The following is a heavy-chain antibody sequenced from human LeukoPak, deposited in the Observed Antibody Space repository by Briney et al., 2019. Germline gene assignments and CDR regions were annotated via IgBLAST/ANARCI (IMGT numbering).Heavy chain of an antibody. D-gene: IGHD5-18*01. CDR1: GFTFSSYG. V-gene: IGHV3-30*18. CDR2: ISYDGSNK. Sequence: GGSLRLSCAASGFTFSSYGMHWVRQAPGKGLEWVAVISYDGSNKYYADSVKGRFTISRDNSKNTLYLQMNSLRAEDTAVYYCAKEVLVGRGYSYGYYYYGMDVWGQGTTVTVSS. CDR3: AKEVLVGRGYSYGYYYYGMDV. J-gene: IGHJ6*02.